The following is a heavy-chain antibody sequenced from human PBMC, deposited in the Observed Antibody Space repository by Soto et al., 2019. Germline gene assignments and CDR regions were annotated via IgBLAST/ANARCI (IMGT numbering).Heavy chain of an antibody. Sequence: QVQLQESGPGLVKPSETLSLSCTVSGDSFSNYYCNWVRKSAGKGLEWIGRIYPTGSTTYNPSLKSRLTMSVDTSKNQFSLRLTSMTAADTAVYYCATGRSEVVPGAMDTWGQGTLVIVSS. CDR1: GDSFSNYY. CDR2: IYPTGST. CDR3: ATGRSEVVPGAMDT. V-gene: IGHV4-4*07. J-gene: IGHJ5*02. D-gene: IGHD2-2*01.